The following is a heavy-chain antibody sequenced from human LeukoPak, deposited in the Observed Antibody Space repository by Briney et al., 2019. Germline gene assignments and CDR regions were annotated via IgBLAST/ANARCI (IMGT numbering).Heavy chain of an antibody. V-gene: IGHV4-4*02. Sequence: SGTLSLTCAVSGVSINNSYWWSWVRQPPGKGLEWIGEIYHSGSTNYNPSLKSRVTISVDKSKNQFSLKLSSVTAADTAVYYCARTSEYSYGYIDYWGQGTLVTVSS. CDR1: GVSINNSYW. CDR3: ARTSEYSYGYIDY. D-gene: IGHD5-18*01. J-gene: IGHJ4*02. CDR2: IYHSGST.